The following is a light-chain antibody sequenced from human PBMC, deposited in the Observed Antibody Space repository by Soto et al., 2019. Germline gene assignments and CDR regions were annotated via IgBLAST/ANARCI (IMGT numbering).Light chain of an antibody. V-gene: IGLV4-69*01. J-gene: IGLJ3*02. CDR2: LNSDGSH. CDR1: SGHSSYA. CDR3: QTWDTGIRV. Sequence: QPVLTQSPSASASLGASVKLTCTLSSGHSSYAIAWHQQQPEKGPRWLMNLNSDGSHTKGDGIPDRFSGSSSGAERYLTISSLQSEDEADYYCQTWDTGIRVFGGGTKLTVL.